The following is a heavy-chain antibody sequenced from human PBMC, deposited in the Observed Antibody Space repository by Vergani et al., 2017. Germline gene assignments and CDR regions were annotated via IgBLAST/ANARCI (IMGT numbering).Heavy chain of an antibody. CDR2: INPSGGST. V-gene: IGHV1-46*03. CDR3: ARGGRYGGKFDF. Sequence: QVQLVQSGAEVKKPGASARVSCKTSGYTFTNYYIHWVRQAPGQGLEWMGIINPSGGSTTYAQQFQGRLTMTRDTSTSTVYMDLSNLRSEDTAVYYCARGGRYGGKFDFWGQGTLVTVSS. J-gene: IGHJ4*02. D-gene: IGHD4-23*01. CDR1: GYTFTNYY.